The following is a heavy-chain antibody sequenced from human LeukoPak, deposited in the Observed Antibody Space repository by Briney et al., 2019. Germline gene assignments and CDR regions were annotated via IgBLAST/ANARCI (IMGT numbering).Heavy chain of an antibody. CDR2: VYSDGNT. V-gene: IGHV3-53*01. J-gene: IGHJ4*02. Sequence: GGSLRLSCAACGFTVTSHYMSWVRQAPGKGLECVSVVYSDGNTYYADSVKGRFTISRDSSTNTVYLQMNSLRAGDTATYYCTRSPCTGGITCGHDYWGQGTLVTVSS. CDR3: TRSPCTGGITCGHDY. D-gene: IGHD2-8*02. CDR1: GFTVTSHY.